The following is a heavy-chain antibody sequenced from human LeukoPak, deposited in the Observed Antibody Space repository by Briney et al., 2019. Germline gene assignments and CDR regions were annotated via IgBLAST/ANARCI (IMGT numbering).Heavy chain of an antibody. V-gene: IGHV3-23*01. Sequence: GGSLRLSCAASKFIFSEYAMDWVRQAPGKGLEWVAAIGASGSSTYYAASEGGRSTSSSDNAKETLYLQMESLRADDTAVYFCAKSPYYDGSGDASEIWGQATLLTVSS. CDR3: AKSPYYDGSGDASEI. J-gene: IGHJ3*02. CDR2: IGASGSST. D-gene: IGHD3-22*01. CDR1: KFIFSEYA.